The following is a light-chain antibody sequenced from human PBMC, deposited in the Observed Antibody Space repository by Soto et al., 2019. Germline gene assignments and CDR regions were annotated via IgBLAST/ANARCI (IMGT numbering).Light chain of an antibody. CDR2: EAS. J-gene: IGLJ1*01. Sequence: QAALTPPPSVSGSPGQSVTISCTGTSTDFVSYNRVSWYQQPPGTAPKLIIYEASNRPSGVPDRFSGSKSGNTASLTISGLQAADEADYYCTLYTSENTYVFGTGTKVTV. CDR1: STDFVSYNR. V-gene: IGLV2-18*01. CDR3: TLYTSENTYV.